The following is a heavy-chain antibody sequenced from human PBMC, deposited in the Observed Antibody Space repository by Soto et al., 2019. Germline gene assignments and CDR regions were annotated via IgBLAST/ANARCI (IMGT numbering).Heavy chain of an antibody. D-gene: IGHD5-18*01. J-gene: IGHJ5*02. CDR2: IIPILGIA. Sequence: SVKVSCKASGGTFSSYTISWVRHSPGQGLEWMGRIIPILGIANYAQKFQGRVTITADKSTSTAYMELSSLRSEDTAVYYFARSTNEDTAIVSVSGFDPWGQGTLVTVSS. V-gene: IGHV1-69*02. CDR3: ARSTNEDTAIVSVSGFDP. CDR1: GGTFSSYT.